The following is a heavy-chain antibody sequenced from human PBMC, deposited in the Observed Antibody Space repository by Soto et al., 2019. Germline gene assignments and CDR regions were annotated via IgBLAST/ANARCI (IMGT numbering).Heavy chain of an antibody. CDR3: AKDLYLSS. CDR2: IYRGGSI. V-gene: IGHV3-66*01. J-gene: IGHJ4*01. D-gene: IGHD2-2*01. CDR1: GFTVGNTY. Sequence: GGSLRLSCAASGFTVGNTYMSWVRQATGKGLEWVSVIYRGGSIYYADSVKGRFTISRDNAENTLYLQMNNLRAEDTALYYCAKDLYLSSWGQGTRVTVSS.